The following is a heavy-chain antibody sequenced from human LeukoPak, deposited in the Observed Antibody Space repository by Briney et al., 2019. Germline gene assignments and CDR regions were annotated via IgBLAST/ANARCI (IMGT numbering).Heavy chain of an antibody. D-gene: IGHD4-11*01. Sequence: PSETLSLTCTVPGGSISSGSYYWSWIRQPAGKGLEWIGRIYTSGSTNYNPSLKSRVTISVDTSKNQFSLKLSSVTAADTAVYYCARDQGYSNYYWGQGTLVTVSS. CDR1: GGSISSGSYY. J-gene: IGHJ4*02. V-gene: IGHV4-61*02. CDR2: IYTSGST. CDR3: ARDQGYSNYY.